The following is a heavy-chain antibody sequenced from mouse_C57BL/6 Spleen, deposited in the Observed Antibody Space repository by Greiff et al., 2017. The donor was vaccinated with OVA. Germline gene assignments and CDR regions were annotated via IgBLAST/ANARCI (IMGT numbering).Heavy chain of an antibody. Sequence: EVKLMESGGGLVKPGGSLKLSCAASGFTFSSYAMSWVRQTPEKRLEWVATISDGGSYTYYPDNVKGRFTISRDNAKNNLYLQMSHLKSEDTAMYYCARARDYDEDYFDYWGQGTTLTVSS. D-gene: IGHD2-4*01. CDR3: ARARDYDEDYFDY. CDR2: ISDGGSYT. CDR1: GFTFSSYA. J-gene: IGHJ2*01. V-gene: IGHV5-4*03.